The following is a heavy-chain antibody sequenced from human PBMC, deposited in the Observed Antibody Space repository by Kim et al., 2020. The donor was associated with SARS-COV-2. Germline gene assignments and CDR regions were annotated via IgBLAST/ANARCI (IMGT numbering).Heavy chain of an antibody. CDR3: AREGQSSGRAGTYDV. J-gene: IGHJ4*03. D-gene: IGHD1-7*01. Sequence: ASVKGRFTIARDNPNNIMFLQLDSLRPEDTAVYYCAREGQSSGRAGTYDVWGRGTLVTVSS. V-gene: IGHV3-21*06.